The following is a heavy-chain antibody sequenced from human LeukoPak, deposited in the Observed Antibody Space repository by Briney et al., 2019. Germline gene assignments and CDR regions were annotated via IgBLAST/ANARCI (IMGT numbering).Heavy chain of an antibody. CDR3: ARDTRFGALYDSSYHGMDV. CDR1: GFIFSTYS. CDR2: ISSSSSHI. V-gene: IGHV3-21*01. D-gene: IGHD3-10*01. Sequence: GGSLRLSCAASGFIFSTYSMNWVRQAPGKGLEWVSSISSSSSHIYYADSVKGRLTISRDNAKHSLYLQIYSLRAQDTAVYYCARDTRFGALYDSSYHGMDVWGKGTTVTVSS. J-gene: IGHJ6*04.